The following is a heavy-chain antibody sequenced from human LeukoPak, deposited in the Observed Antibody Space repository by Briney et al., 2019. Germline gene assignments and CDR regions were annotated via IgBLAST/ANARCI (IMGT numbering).Heavy chain of an antibody. Sequence: GGSLRLSCAASGLTFSSYAMSWVRQAPGKGLEWVSAISGSGGSTYYADSVKGRFTISRDNSKNTLYLQMNSLRAEDTAVYYCAKVLLGDYSFPDYWGQGTLVTVSS. J-gene: IGHJ4*02. CDR3: AKVLLGDYSFPDY. CDR1: GLTFSSYA. V-gene: IGHV3-23*01. CDR2: ISGSGGST. D-gene: IGHD4-11*01.